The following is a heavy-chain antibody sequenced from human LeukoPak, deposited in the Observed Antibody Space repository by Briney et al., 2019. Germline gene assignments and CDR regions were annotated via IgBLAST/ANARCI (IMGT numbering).Heavy chain of an antibody. V-gene: IGHV4-59*12. CDR3: ARLGALHDAFDV. CDR2: IHYSGST. CDR1: GDSIRSYY. D-gene: IGHD3-16*01. Sequence: KPSETLSLTCTVSGDSIRSYYWSWIRQPPRKGLEWIGNIHYSGSTKYNSSLKSRVTISVDTSKNQFSLRVSSLTAADTAVYYCARLGALHDAFDVWGQGTLVTVSS. J-gene: IGHJ3*01.